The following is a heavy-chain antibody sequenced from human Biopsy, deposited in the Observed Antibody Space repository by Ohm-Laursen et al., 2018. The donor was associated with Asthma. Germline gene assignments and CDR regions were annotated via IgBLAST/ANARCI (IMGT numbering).Heavy chain of an antibody. Sequence: GTLSLTCSVSGGSMTPTSHYWDWIRQAPGKGLEWIGYISYGGKTSYNPSLKNRVTISRDTSKNQFSLRLTSVTAADTAVYFCARRITVFGVVQKDHGMDAWGQGTTVIVSS. D-gene: IGHD3-3*01. CDR1: GGSMTPTSHY. J-gene: IGHJ6*02. CDR2: ISYGGKT. V-gene: IGHV4-39*01. CDR3: ARRITVFGVVQKDHGMDA.